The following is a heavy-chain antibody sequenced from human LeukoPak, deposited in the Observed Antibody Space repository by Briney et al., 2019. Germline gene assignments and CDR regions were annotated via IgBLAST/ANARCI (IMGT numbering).Heavy chain of an antibody. CDR2: IWNDGSKK. CDR3: ARFYGSNSAGYFDL. Sequence: PGGSLRLSCAASGFTFSSHGMHWVRQAPGKGLEWVTVIWNDGSKKYCVDSVKGRFTISRDNSKNTLYLQMNSLRAEDTAVYYCARFYGSNSAGYFDLWGRGTLVTVSS. CDR1: GFTFSSHG. D-gene: IGHD4-23*01. J-gene: IGHJ2*01. V-gene: IGHV3-33*01.